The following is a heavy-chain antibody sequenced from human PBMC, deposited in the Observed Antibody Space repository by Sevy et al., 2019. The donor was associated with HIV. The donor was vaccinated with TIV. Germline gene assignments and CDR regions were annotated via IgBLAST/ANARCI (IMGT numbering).Heavy chain of an antibody. J-gene: IGHJ5*02. D-gene: IGHD2-15*01. V-gene: IGHV3-30-3*01. CDR2: ISYDGSNK. CDR3: ARQVAATPSTVYNWFDP. CDR1: GFTFSSYA. Sequence: GGSLRLSCAASGFTFSSYAMHWVRQAPGKGLEWVAVISYDGSNKYYADSVKGRFTISRDNSKNTLYLQMNSLRAEDTAVYYCARQVAATPSTVYNWFDPWGQGTLVTVSS.